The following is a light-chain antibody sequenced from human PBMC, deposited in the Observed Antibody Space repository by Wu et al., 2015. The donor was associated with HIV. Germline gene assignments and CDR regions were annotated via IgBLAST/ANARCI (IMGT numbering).Light chain of an antibody. J-gene: IGKJ2*01. V-gene: IGKV3-15*01. CDR3: QHYGSSPLT. Sequence: EKVMTQSPPTLSVSPGERATLSCRASQNVSTNLAWYQQKPGQAPRLLLYGASTRATAIPPRFSGSGSGTDFTLTISGLEPEDFAVYYCQHYGSSPLTFGQGTKLEIK. CDR1: QNVSTN. CDR2: GAS.